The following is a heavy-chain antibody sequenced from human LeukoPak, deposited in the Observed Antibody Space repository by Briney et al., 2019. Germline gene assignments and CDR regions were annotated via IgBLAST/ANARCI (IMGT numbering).Heavy chain of an antibody. CDR1: GGSISSSSYY. V-gene: IGHV4-39*01. CDR3: ARLIAAAGTRRFDP. CDR2: IYYSGST. J-gene: IGHJ5*02. D-gene: IGHD6-13*01. Sequence: PSETLSLTCTVSGGSISSSSYYWGWIRQPPGTGLEWIGSIYYSGSTYYNPSLKSRVTISVDTSKNQFSLKLSSVTAADTAVYYCARLIAAAGTRRFDPWGQGTLVTVSS.